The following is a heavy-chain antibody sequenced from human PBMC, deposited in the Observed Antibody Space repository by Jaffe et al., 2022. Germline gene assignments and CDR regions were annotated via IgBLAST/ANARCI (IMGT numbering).Heavy chain of an antibody. V-gene: IGHV3-30*18. D-gene: IGHD3-3*01. CDR3: AKEYYDFWSAYGFDY. J-gene: IGHJ4*02. CDR1: GFTFSSYG. Sequence: QVQLVESGGGVVQPGRSLRLSCAASGFTFSSYGMHWVRQAPGKGLEWVAVISYDGSNKYYADSVKGRFTISRDNSKNTLYLQMNSLRAEDTAVYYCAKEYYDFWSAYGFDYWGQGTLVTVSS. CDR2: ISYDGSNK.